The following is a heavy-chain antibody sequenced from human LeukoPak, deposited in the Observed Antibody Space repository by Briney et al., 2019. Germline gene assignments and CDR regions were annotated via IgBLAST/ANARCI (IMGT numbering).Heavy chain of an antibody. CDR2: IRSKVYGGTT. V-gene: IGHV3-49*04. CDR1: GXTFGDYV. D-gene: IGHD4-23*01. CDR3: TRDYGGFDY. Sequence: PGRSLRLSCRCSGXTFGDYVMTWVRQAPGKGLEWVGFIRSKVYGGTTEYAASVKGRFIISRDDSKSIAYLQMNSLETEDTAVYYCTRDYGGFDYWGQGTLVTVSS. J-gene: IGHJ4*02.